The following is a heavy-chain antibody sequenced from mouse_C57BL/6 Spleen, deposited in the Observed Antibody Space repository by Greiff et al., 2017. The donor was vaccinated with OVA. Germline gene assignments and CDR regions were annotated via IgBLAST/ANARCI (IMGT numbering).Heavy chain of an antibody. CDR2: ISYDGSN. J-gene: IGHJ4*01. V-gene: IGHV3-6*01. CDR3: ASLRSLYAMDY. D-gene: IGHD1-1*01. Sequence: EVHLVESGPGLVKPSQSLSLTCSVTGYSITSGYYWNWIRQFPGNKLEWMGYISYDGSNNYNPSLKNRISITRDTSKNQFFLKLNSVTTEDTATYYCASLRSLYAMDYWGQGTSVTVSS. CDR1: GYSITSGYY.